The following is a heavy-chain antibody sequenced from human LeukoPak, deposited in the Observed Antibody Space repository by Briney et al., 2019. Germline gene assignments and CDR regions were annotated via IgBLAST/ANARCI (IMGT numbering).Heavy chain of an antibody. CDR2: IYYSGST. V-gene: IGHV4-59*01. Sequence: SETLSLTCTVSGGSISSYYWSWIRQSPGKGLEWIGYIYYSGSTNYNPSLKSRVTISVDMSKNQLSLRLTSVTAADTAVYYCARDGGYYFDYWGQGTLVTVSS. CDR1: GGSISSYY. D-gene: IGHD3-16*01. J-gene: IGHJ4*02. CDR3: ARDGGYYFDY.